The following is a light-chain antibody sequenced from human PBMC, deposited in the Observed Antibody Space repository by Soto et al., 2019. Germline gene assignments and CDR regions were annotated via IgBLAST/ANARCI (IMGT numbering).Light chain of an antibody. J-gene: IGKJ5*01. CDR2: DAS. V-gene: IGKV3-11*01. Sequence: EIVLTQSPATLSLSPGERATLSCRASQSVSSYLAWYQQKPGQAPRLLIYDASNRATGIPARFSGSGSGTDFTLTISSLEREDFAVYYCQQRSNWLSITFGQGTRLEIK. CDR1: QSVSSY. CDR3: QQRSNWLSIT.